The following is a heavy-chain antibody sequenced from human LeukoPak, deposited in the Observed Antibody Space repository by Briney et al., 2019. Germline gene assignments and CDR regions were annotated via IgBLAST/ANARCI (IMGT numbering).Heavy chain of an antibody. J-gene: IGHJ4*02. D-gene: IGHD2-2*01. Sequence: KPGGSLRLSCAASGFTFSDYYMSWIRQAPGNGLEWVSYINTRSTYTNYADSVKGRFTVSRDNAKNSLYLQMNSLRAEDTAVYYCAREACSSTSCSPHDYWGQGTLVTVSS. CDR2: INTRSTYT. CDR1: GFTFSDYY. V-gene: IGHV3-11*05. CDR3: AREACSSTSCSPHDY.